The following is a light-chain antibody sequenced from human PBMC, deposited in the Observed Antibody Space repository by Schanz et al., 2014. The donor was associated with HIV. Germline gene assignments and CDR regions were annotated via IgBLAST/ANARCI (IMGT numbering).Light chain of an antibody. Sequence: DIQMTQSPSFLSSSVGGRVSITCRASRSIFDYLIWYQQRPGKPPKVLLSGASTLFPGVPSRFQGAGSGTNFTLTIDNVQPEDSGSYFCQQRYETPSITFGQGTRLEIK. J-gene: IGKJ5*01. CDR3: QQRYETPSIT. CDR2: GAS. V-gene: IGKV1-39*01. CDR1: RSIFDY.